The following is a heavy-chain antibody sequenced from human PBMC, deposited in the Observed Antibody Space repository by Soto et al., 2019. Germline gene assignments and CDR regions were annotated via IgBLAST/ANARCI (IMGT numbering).Heavy chain of an antibody. Sequence: QVQLVESGGALVKPGGSLRLSCAASGFSFRDYYMSWIRQAPGKGLEWNSYISGSGNTIYYADSVKGRFIISRDNAKNSLFLQMNSLRADDTAVYYCARDRLPMVVVVMGWFDPWGQGTLVTVSS. J-gene: IGHJ5*02. CDR3: ARDRLPMVVVVMGWFDP. D-gene: IGHD3-22*01. CDR2: ISGSGNTI. CDR1: GFSFRDYY. V-gene: IGHV3-11*01.